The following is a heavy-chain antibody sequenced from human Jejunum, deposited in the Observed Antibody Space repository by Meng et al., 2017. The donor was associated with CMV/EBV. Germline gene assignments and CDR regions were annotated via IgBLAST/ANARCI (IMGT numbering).Heavy chain of an antibody. CDR1: EYTFIGYY. D-gene: IGHD5-24*01. J-gene: IGHJ4*02. V-gene: IGHV1-2*06. CDR2: INPNSGAT. Sequence: CKASEYTFIGYYINWVRQAPGQGLEWMGRINPNSGATNYAQNFQGRVTMTRDTSISTAYMELSSLKSDDTAFYFCARSETQLYLDYWGQGTLVTVSS. CDR3: ARSETQLYLDY.